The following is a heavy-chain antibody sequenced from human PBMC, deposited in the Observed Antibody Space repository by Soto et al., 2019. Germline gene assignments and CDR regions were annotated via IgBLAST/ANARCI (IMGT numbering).Heavy chain of an antibody. CDR1: VDSVTSGTYF. D-gene: IGHD3-10*01. V-gene: IGHV4-61*01. CDR3: ARSPNYYYYGFDV. CDR2: IYYSGST. Sequence: PSATLSLTCTGSVDSVTSGTYFGSWIRQSPGKRLEWIAYIYYSGSTNYNPSLKSRATISVDTSKSQVSLTLTSVTAADAAVYYCARSPNYYYYGFDVWGQGTKVTVSS. J-gene: IGHJ6*02.